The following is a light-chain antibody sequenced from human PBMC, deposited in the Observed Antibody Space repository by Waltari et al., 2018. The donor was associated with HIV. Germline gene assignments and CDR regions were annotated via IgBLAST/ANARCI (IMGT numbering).Light chain of an antibody. J-gene: IGLJ2*01. CDR2: YDS. V-gene: IGLV3-21*04. CDR1: NIGSKS. Sequence: SYVLTQPPSVSVAPGKTAMITCGGNNIGSKSGYWYQQKPGQAPVLVIYYDSDRPSGIPERFSGSNSGNTATLTISRVEAGDEADYCCQVWDSSSDHVVFGGGTKLTVL. CDR3: QVWDSSSDHVV.